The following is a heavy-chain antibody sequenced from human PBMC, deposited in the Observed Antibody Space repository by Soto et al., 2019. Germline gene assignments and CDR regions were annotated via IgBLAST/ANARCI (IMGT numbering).Heavy chain of an antibody. D-gene: IGHD6-6*01. CDR3: ARSLTQRSLQMGYFVS. CDR2: IYPGDSDT. V-gene: IGHV5-51*03. J-gene: IGHJ4*01. Sequence: GDSLKISCKGSVYSFTFYWIGWVRQMPGKGLEWMGIIYPGDSDTRYSPSFQYQVTITADKSITTAYLQWSSLKASDTAMYYCARSLTQRSLQMGYFVSLGQGTLVDVSS. CDR1: VYSFTFYW.